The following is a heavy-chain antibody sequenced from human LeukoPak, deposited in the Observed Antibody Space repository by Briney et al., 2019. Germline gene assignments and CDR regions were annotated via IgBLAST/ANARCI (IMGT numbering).Heavy chain of an antibody. CDR1: GFTVSSNY. V-gene: IGHV3-30*18. J-gene: IGHJ4*02. D-gene: IGHD4-23*01. CDR3: AKVSGGNTPADY. Sequence: PGGSLRLSCAASGFTVSSNYMSWVRQAPGKGLEWVAVISYDGSNKYYADSVKGRFTISRDNSKNTLYLQMNSLRAEDTAVYYCAKVSGGNTPADYWGQGTLVTVSS. CDR2: ISYDGSNK.